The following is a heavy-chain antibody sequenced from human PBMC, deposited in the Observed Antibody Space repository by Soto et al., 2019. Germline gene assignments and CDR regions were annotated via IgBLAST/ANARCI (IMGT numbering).Heavy chain of an antibody. CDR3: AGDQGPIYMAV. CDR1: GFTFSSYA. CDR2: ISYDGSNK. J-gene: IGHJ6*03. V-gene: IGHV3-30-3*01. Sequence: GGSLRLSCAASGFTFSSYAMHWVRQAPGKGLEWVAVISYDGSNKYYADSVKGRFTISRDNAKNSVYLQMNSLRAEDTAVYYCAGDQGPIYMAVWGKGTTGTVSS.